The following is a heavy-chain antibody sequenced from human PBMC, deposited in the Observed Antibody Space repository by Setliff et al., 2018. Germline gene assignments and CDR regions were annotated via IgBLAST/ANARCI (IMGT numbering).Heavy chain of an antibody. CDR1: GFSISSGYY. CDR2: IYHSGGT. CDR3: ARGQATSSRSSLVY. J-gene: IGHJ4*02. V-gene: IGHV4-61*01. D-gene: IGHD6-6*01. Sequence: PSETLSLTCAVSGFSISSGYYWTWIRQPPGKGLEWIGYIYHSGGTSYNPSLKSRVTISVDTSKNQFSLNLSSVTAADTAVYYCARGQATSSRSSLVYWGQGILVTVSS.